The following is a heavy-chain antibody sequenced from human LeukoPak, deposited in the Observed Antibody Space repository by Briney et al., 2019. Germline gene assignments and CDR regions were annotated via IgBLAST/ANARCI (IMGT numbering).Heavy chain of an antibody. V-gene: IGHV1-8*01. Sequence: ASVKVSCKASGFTFTSHDYNWVRQATGQGLEWMGWMNPNSGNTGYAQKFQGRVTMTRDTSITTVYMELSSPTSEDTAVYYCARETRVHGLFDYWGQGTLVTVSS. CDR1: GFTFTSHD. J-gene: IGHJ4*02. D-gene: IGHD3/OR15-3a*01. CDR2: MNPNSGNT. CDR3: ARETRVHGLFDY.